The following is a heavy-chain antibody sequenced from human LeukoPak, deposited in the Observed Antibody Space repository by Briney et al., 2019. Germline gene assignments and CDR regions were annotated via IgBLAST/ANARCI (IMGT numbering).Heavy chain of an antibody. J-gene: IGHJ4*02. D-gene: IGHD2-2*01. CDR1: GFTFRSYG. CDR3: AKNIEYQFDY. V-gene: IGHV3-30*02. CDR2: IRYDGSNK. Sequence: GGSPRLSCAASGFTFRSYGMHWVRQAPGKGLEWVAFIRYDGSNKYYADSVKGRFTSSRDNSKNTLYLQMNSLRAEDTAVYYCAKNIEYQFDYWGQGTLVTVSS.